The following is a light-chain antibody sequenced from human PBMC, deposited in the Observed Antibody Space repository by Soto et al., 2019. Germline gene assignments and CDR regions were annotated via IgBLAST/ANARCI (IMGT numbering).Light chain of an antibody. CDR1: QSISSNY. CDR2: GAS. Sequence: EIVLTQSPGTLSLFPGERATLSCRASQSISSNYLAWYQQKPGQAPRLLIHGASNRATGIPDRFSGAGSGTHFTLTISSLEPEDFAVYYWHQYGSAPAWTFGQGTKVEIK. V-gene: IGKV3-20*01. CDR3: HQYGSAPAWT. J-gene: IGKJ1*01.